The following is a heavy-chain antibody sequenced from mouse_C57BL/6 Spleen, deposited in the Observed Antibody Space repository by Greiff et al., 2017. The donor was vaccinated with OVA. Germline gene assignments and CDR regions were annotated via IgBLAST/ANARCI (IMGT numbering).Heavy chain of an antibody. J-gene: IGHJ2*01. Sequence: EVQRQQSVAELVKPGASVKLYRTASFFPINYYHMHWVKQRTEQGLEWIGRIDPEDGETKYAPKFQGKATITADTSSNTAYLQLSSLTSEDTAVYYCARYQDSSGSDYWGQGTTLTVSS. CDR3: ARYQDSSGSDY. D-gene: IGHD3-2*02. V-gene: IGHV14-2*01. CDR1: FFPINYYH. CDR2: IDPEDGET.